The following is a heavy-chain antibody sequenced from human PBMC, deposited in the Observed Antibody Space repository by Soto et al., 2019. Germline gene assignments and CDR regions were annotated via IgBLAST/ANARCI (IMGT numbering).Heavy chain of an antibody. CDR2: IYYSGST. D-gene: IGHD3-22*01. CDR3: ASALGPLYDSSGSGFDY. J-gene: IGHJ4*02. Sequence: SETLSLTCTVTGASISSYYWSWIRQPPGKGLEWIGYIYYSGSTNYNPSLKSRVTISVDTSKNQFSLKLSSVTAADTAVYYCASALGPLYDSSGSGFDYWGQGTLVTVS. V-gene: IGHV4-59*01. CDR1: GASISSYY.